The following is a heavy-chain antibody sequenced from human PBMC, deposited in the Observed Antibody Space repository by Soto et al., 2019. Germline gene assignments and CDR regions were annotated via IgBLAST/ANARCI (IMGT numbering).Heavy chain of an antibody. D-gene: IGHD2-21*02. Sequence: GASVKVSCKASGYTFTGYYIYWMRWAPGQGFEWMGRINPNSGGVTTYAQKFQGRVTMTRDTSISTAYMELSRLRSDDTAVYYCARGSLAVVTENWFDPWGQGTLVTVSS. V-gene: IGHV1-2*06. CDR2: INPNSGGVT. CDR1: GYTFTGYY. J-gene: IGHJ5*02. CDR3: ARGSLAVVTENWFDP.